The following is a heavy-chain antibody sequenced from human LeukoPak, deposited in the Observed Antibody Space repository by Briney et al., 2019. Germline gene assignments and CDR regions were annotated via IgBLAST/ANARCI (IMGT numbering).Heavy chain of an antibody. V-gene: IGHV3-21*01. Sequence: GGSLRLSCAASGFTFSSYSMNWVRQAPGKGLEWVSSISSSSSYIYYADSVKGRFTISRDNAKNSLYLQMNGLRAEDTAVYYCARDRVVRGVINDYWGQGTLVTVSS. J-gene: IGHJ4*02. D-gene: IGHD3-10*01. CDR1: GFTFSSYS. CDR3: ARDRVVRGVINDY. CDR2: ISSSSSYI.